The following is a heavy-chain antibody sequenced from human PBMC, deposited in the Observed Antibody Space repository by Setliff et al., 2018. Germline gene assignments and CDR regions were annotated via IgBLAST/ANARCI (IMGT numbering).Heavy chain of an antibody. CDR3: ARRDSTGYYGYSFDF. D-gene: IGHD3-22*01. V-gene: IGHV4-39*02. CDR1: CDSISRSTYY. CDR2: VDHSVNT. J-gene: IGHJ4*02. Sequence: AETLSLTCTVSCDSISRSTYYWGWIRQSPGKGLDWIGTVDHSVNTFYNPSLKSRVTISVDTSKNDFSLKLTSVSAADTAVYYCARRDSTGYYGYSFDFRDQGTLVTVSS.